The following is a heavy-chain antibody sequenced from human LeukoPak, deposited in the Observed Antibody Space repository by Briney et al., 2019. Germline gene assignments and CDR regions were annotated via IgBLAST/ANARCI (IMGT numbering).Heavy chain of an antibody. CDR1: GFTFSSYW. Sequence: GGSLRLSCAASGFTFSSYWIHWVRQAPGKGLVWASHIDSDGSSATYADSVKGRLTISRDNAKNTVYLQMNSLRAEDTAAYYCARGGVGCFDYWGQGALVTVSS. D-gene: IGHD6-19*01. J-gene: IGHJ4*02. V-gene: IGHV3-74*01. CDR3: ARGGVGCFDY. CDR2: IDSDGSSA.